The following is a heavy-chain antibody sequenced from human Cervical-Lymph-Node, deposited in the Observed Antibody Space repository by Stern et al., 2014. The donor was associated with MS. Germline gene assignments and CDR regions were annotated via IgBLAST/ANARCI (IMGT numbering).Heavy chain of an antibody. J-gene: IGHJ3*02. D-gene: IGHD2/OR15-2a*01. CDR1: GLTFSTSV. CDR2: VWNDGSKE. Sequence: QMQLVQSGGGVVQPGRSLRLSCVASGLTFSTSVMHWVRQAPGKGLEWVAVVWNDGSKEHFTESVKGRFSTSRDTAKNTLHLQMSSLRAEDTAVYFCATSTASDAFDIWGQGTLVTVSS. CDR3: ATSTASDAFDI. V-gene: IGHV3-33*01.